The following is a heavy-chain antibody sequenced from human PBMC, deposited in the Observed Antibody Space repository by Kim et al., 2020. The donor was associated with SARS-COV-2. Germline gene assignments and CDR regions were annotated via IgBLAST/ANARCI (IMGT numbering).Heavy chain of an antibody. V-gene: IGHV4-30-2*04. CDR3: ARLPWELDYYYGMDV. Sequence: PSLKSRVTISVDTSKNQFSLKLSSVTAADTAVYYCARLPWELDYYYGMDVWGQGTTVTVSS. D-gene: IGHD1-26*01. J-gene: IGHJ6*02.